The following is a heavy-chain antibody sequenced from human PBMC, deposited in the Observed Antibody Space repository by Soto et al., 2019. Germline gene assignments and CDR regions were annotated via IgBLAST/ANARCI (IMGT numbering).Heavy chain of an antibody. CDR3: AKISGYADFDY. CDR2: ISCSGGST. Sequence: PGGSLSLSCSASGFTFSIYAMSWVRQAPGKGLEWVSAISCSGGSTYYADSVKGRFTISRDNSKNTLYLQMNSLRVEDTAVYYCAKISGYADFDYWGQGTLVTVST. CDR1: GFTFSIYA. V-gene: IGHV3-23*01. D-gene: IGHD3-22*01. J-gene: IGHJ4*02.